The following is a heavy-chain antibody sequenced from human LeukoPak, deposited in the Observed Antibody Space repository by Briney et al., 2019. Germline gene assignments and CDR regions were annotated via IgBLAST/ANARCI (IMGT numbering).Heavy chain of an antibody. Sequence: SETLSLTCAVYGGSFSGYYWSWIRQPPGKGLEWIEEINHSGSTNYNPSLKSRVTISVDTSKNQFSLKLSSVTAADTAVYYCARGYTYDFWSGYYSWGQGTLVTVSS. D-gene: IGHD3-3*01. V-gene: IGHV4-34*01. CDR1: GGSFSGYY. CDR2: INHSGST. J-gene: IGHJ4*02. CDR3: ARGYTYDFWSGYYS.